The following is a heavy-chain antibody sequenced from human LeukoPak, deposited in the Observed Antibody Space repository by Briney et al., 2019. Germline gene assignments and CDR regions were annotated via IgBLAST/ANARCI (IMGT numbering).Heavy chain of an antibody. J-gene: IGHJ4*02. CDR3: ARGRGWELLRGYFDS. V-gene: IGHV1-2*02. CDR2: INTNSGGT. Sequence: ASVKVSCKASGYTFTGYYLHWVRQAPGQGLEWMGWINTNSGGTNYAQKFQGRVTMTRDSSISTAYMELSRLRSDDTAVYYCARGRGWELLRGYFDSWGQGTRVTVSS. D-gene: IGHD1-26*01. CDR1: GYTFTGYY.